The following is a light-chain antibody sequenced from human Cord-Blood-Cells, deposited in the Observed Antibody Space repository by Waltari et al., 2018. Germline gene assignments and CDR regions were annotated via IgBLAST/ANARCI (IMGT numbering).Light chain of an antibody. CDR3: QSADSSGTYQV. CDR2: KDS. CDR1: ALPKQY. Sequence: SYELTQPPPGSVSQGQTARITGPGEALPKQYAYWYQQKPGQAPVLVIYKDSERPSGIPERFSGSSSGTTVTLTISGVQAEDEADYYCQSADSSGTYQVFGTGTKVTVL. J-gene: IGLJ1*01. V-gene: IGLV3-25*03.